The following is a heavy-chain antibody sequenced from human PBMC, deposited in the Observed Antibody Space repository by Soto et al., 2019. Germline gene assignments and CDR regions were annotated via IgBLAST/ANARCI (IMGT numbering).Heavy chain of an antibody. V-gene: IGHV4-4*07. D-gene: IGHD1-1*01. CDR1: GASTSGFY. J-gene: IGHJ5*02. CDR3: VRDGTKTLRDWFDP. Sequence: SETLSLTCTVSGASTSGFYWRWIRKSAGKGLEWIGRIYATGTTDYNTSLKSRVMMSVDTSKKQFSLKLRSVTAADTAVYYCVRDGTKTLRDWFDPWGQGISVTVSS. CDR2: IYATGTT.